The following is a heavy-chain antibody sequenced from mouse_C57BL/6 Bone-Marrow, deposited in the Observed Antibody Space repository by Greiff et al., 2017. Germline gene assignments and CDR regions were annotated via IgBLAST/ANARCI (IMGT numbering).Heavy chain of an antibody. CDR1: GYTFTGYW. Sequence: VQLQESGAELMKPGASVKLSCKAPGYTFTGYWIEWVKQRPGQGLAWIGGIYPGSGTTKYNEKFKCKATLTVDTSSSTAYMQLSSLTSEDSAVYFCARSYYSNYGRGFFDYWGQGTTLTVSS. D-gene: IGHD2-5*01. CDR3: ARSYYSNYGRGFFDY. V-gene: IGHV1-84*01. J-gene: IGHJ2*01. CDR2: IYPGSGTT.